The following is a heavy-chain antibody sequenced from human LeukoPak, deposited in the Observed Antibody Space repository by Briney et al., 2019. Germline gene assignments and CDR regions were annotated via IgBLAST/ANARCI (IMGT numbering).Heavy chain of an antibody. V-gene: IGHV4-38-2*02. CDR2: IHYSGST. CDR3: ARGFRGPNFDY. J-gene: IGHJ4*02. D-gene: IGHD3-10*01. CDR1: GYSISSGSY. Sequence: SETLSLTCTVSGYSISSGSYWGWIRQPPGEGLQYIGSIHYSGSTFYNPSLKSRVTISVDTSKNQFSLRLSSVTAADTAVYYCARGFRGPNFDYWGQGTLVTVSS.